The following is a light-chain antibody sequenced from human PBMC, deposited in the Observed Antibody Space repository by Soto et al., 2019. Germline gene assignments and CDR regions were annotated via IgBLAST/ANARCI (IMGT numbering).Light chain of an antibody. CDR3: QQFNTSPPIT. Sequence: AIPLTQSPSSLSASVGDRVTITCRASQGISSALAWYQQRPGKAPKLLIYDASSLEAGVPSRFSGSGSGTDFTLTISSLKPEDCATYYCQQFNTSPPITFGQGTRLEI. V-gene: IGKV1-13*02. CDR2: DAS. CDR1: QGISSA. J-gene: IGKJ5*01.